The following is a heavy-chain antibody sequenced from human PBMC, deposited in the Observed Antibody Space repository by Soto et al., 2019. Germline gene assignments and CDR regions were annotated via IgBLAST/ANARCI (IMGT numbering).Heavy chain of an antibody. Sequence: PVGCLRLSCACSGFTFSIWWMGWVRPAPGKGLEWVAKIKQDGSEKYYVDSVKGRFTISRDNAKNSLYLQMNSLRAEDTAVYYCARFAFDIWGQGTMVTVSS. CDR2: IKQDGSEK. V-gene: IGHV3-7*05. CDR1: GFTFSIWW. CDR3: ARFAFDI. J-gene: IGHJ3*02.